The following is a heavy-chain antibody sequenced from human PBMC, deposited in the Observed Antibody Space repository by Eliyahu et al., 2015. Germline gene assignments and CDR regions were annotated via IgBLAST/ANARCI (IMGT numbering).Heavy chain of an antibody. J-gene: IGHJ4*02. D-gene: IGHD5-24*01. V-gene: IGHV4-61*02. Sequence: QVQLQESGPGLVKPSQTLSLTCTXSGGSITSDSYYWSWIRQPAGKGLEWIGRIYTSGNTNYSPSLKSRVTISLDTSKNRFSLKLSSVTAADTAVYYCARGGRDVYNFDGEGVPEYWGQGTLVTVSS. CDR2: IYTSGNT. CDR1: GGSITSDSYY. CDR3: ARGGRDVYNFDGEGVPEY.